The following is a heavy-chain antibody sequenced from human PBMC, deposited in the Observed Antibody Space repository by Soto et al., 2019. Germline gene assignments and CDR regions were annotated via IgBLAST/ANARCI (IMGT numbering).Heavy chain of an antibody. CDR1: CGSTSSGSFY. Sequence: SDILSLTFNISCGSTSSGSFYWSWIRQHPGKGLEWIGYIYYSGSTYYNPSLKSRVTISVDTSKNQFSLKLSPVTAADTAVYSCARDFCGMDVWGQGTTLT. V-gene: IGHV4-31*03. D-gene: IGHD3-3*01. J-gene: IGHJ6*02. CDR3: ARDFCGMDV. CDR2: IYYSGST.